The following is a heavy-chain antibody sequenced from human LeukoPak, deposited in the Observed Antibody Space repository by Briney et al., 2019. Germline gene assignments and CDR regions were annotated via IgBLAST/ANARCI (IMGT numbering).Heavy chain of an antibody. CDR3: AGGVYYYGMDV. CDR2: IYYSGST. CDR1: GGSISSSSYY. V-gene: IGHV4-39*07. J-gene: IGHJ6*02. Sequence: SETLSLTCTVSGGSISSSSYYWGWIRQPPGKGLEWIGSIYYSGSTYYNLSLKSRVTISVDTSKNQFSLKLSSVTAADTAVYYCAGGVYYYGMDVWGQGTTVTVSS.